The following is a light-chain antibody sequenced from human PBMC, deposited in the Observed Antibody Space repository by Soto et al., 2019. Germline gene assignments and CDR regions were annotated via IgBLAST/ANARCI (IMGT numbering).Light chain of an antibody. J-gene: IGKJ1*01. CDR1: QRISSH. Sequence: EIVMTQSPATLSVSPGGRVTLSCRASQRISSHLAWYQQKPGQAPRLLIYGASTRATGIPARFSGSGSGTEFTLTISSLQSEDFAVYYCQQYYNWPPWTFGQGTKVDIK. CDR2: GAS. V-gene: IGKV3-15*01. CDR3: QQYYNWPPWT.